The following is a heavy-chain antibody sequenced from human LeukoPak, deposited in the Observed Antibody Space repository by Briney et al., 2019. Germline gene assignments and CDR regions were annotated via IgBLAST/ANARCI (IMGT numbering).Heavy chain of an antibody. Sequence: PGGSLRLSCAASGLTFSDVWMNWVRQPPGKGLEWVGRIKSKTIGGTIDYAEPVKGRFTISRDDSENTQYLQMDSLKIEDTAEYYCTTDYCTGITCSLPYWGQGPLVTVSS. J-gene: IGHJ4*02. CDR1: GLTFSDVW. CDR3: TTDYCTGITCSLPY. D-gene: IGHD2-8*02. V-gene: IGHV3-15*07. CDR2: IKSKTIGGTI.